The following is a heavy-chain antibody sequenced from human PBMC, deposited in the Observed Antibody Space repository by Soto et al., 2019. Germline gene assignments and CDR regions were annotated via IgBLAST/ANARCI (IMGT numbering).Heavy chain of an antibody. CDR3: ARHTPAISISDH. CDR1: GGSISSSSYY. Sequence: QLQLQESGPGLVKPSETLSLTCTVSGGSISSSSYYWGWIRQPPGKGLEWIGSIYYSGSTYYNPSLKSRVTISVDTSKNHCSLKLSSVTAADTAVYYCARHTPAISISDHWGQGTLVTVSS. V-gene: IGHV4-39*01. CDR2: IYYSGST. D-gene: IGHD2-15*01. J-gene: IGHJ4*02.